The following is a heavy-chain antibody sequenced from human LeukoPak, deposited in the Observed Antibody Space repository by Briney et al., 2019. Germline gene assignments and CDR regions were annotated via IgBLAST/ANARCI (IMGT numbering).Heavy chain of an antibody. D-gene: IGHD3-22*01. CDR3: ARDINYYYDSSGYNDYFDY. CDR2: ISAYNGNT. Sequence: ASVKVSCKASGYTFTNYGMSWVRQAPGQGLEWMGWISAYNGNTKYAQSLQGRVTMTTDTSTSTAYMELRSLRSDDTAVYYCARDINYYYDSSGYNDYFDYWGQGTLVTVSS. CDR1: GYTFTNYG. J-gene: IGHJ4*02. V-gene: IGHV1-18*01.